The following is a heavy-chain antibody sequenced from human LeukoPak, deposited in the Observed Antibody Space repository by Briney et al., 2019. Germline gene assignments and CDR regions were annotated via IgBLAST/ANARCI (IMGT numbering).Heavy chain of an antibody. CDR3: ARLRLGELSTGFDY. D-gene: IGHD3-16*02. J-gene: IGHJ4*02. V-gene: IGHV1-18*01. CDR1: GYTFTSYG. CDR2: ISAYNGNT. Sequence: GASVKVSCKASGYTFTSYGISWVRQAPGQGLEWMGWISAYNGNTNYAQKFQGRVTMTTDTSTSTAYMELRSLRSDDTAVYYCARLRLGELSTGFDYWGQGTLVTVSS.